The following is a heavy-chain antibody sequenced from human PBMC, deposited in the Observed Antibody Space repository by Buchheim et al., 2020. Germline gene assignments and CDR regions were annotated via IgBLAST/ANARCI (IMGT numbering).Heavy chain of an antibody. V-gene: IGHV3-23*01. J-gene: IGHJ5*02. CDR2: IRGSGGST. CDR1: GFTFSSYA. CDR3: AKKGGGYCSGGSCYRWFDP. D-gene: IGHD2-15*01. Sequence: EVQLLESGGGLVQPGGSLRLSCAASGFTFSSYAMSWVRQAPGKGLEWVSAIRGSGGSTYYADSVKGRFAISRDNSKNTLYSQMNSRRAEDTAVYYCAKKGGGYCSGGSCYRWFDPWGQGTL.